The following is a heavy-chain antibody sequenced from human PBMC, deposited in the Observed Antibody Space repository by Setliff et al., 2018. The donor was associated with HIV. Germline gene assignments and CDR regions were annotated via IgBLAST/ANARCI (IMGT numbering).Heavy chain of an antibody. J-gene: IGHJ5*02. CDR1: GFTFNTSA. CDR2: IVVGSGNT. Sequence: GASVKVSCKASGFTFNTSAIQWVRQARGRRLEWIGWIVVGSGNTNYAQKFQERVTITRDMSTSTSYMELTNLRSEDTAVYYCARGGGYSNWFDPWGQGTLVTVSS. V-gene: IGHV1-58*02. D-gene: IGHD5-18*01. CDR3: ARGGGYSNWFDP.